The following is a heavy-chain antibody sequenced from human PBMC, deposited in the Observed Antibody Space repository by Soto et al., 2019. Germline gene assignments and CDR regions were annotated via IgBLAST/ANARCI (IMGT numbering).Heavy chain of an antibody. D-gene: IGHD2-15*01. CDR1: GYTLTELS. Sequence: ASVKVSCKVSGYTLTELSMHWVRQAPGKGLEWMGGFDPEDGETIYAQKFQGRVTMTEDTSTDTAYMELSSLRSEDTAVYYCATSSRGYSPYGMDVWGQGTTVTVSS. CDR2: FDPEDGET. J-gene: IGHJ6*02. V-gene: IGHV1-24*01. CDR3: ATSSRGYSPYGMDV.